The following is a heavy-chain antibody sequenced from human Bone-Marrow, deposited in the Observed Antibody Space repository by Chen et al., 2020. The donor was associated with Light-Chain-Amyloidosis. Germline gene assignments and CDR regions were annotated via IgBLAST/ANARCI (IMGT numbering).Heavy chain of an antibody. CDR1: GYSISSGNY. CDR3: ARDTPSPDLNWFDP. V-gene: IGHV4-38-2*02. CDR2: IYHSGGT. J-gene: IGHJ5*02. Sequence: QVQLQESGPGLAKPSETLSLTCTVSGYSISSGNYWGWIRQPPGKGLEWIGSIYHSGGTYYNPSLKSRVTISVDTSKNQFSLKLSSVTAADTAVYYCARDTPSPDLNWFDPWGQGTLVTVSS.